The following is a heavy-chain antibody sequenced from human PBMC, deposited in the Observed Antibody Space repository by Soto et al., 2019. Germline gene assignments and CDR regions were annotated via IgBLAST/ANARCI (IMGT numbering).Heavy chain of an antibody. CDR1: GYTFTGYY. CDR3: ARGREYSSSWYGQPPYHHYGIAV. CDR2: INPNSGGT. Sequence: ASVKVSCKASGYTFTGYYMHWVRQAPGQGLEWMGWINPNSGGTNYAQKFQGWVTMTRDTSISTAYMELSRLRSDDTGVYYCARGREYSSSWYGQPPYHHYGIAVWAQRTTVTVSS. V-gene: IGHV1-2*04. D-gene: IGHD6-13*01. J-gene: IGHJ6*02.